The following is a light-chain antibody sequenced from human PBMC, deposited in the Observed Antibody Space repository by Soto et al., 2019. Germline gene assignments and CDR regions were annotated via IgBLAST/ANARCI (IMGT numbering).Light chain of an antibody. CDR2: DAS. J-gene: IGKJ1*01. CDR1: QSITSW. Sequence: DILRTQSPSTLSATAGDRWTVTSRPSQSITSWSAWYQHKPRKAPKLLTYDASNLDSGVPSRFRGNGSGTEFSLTISNLQPDDCATYYCQQSENYWTFGQGTKVDIK. V-gene: IGKV1-5*01. CDR3: QQSENYWT.